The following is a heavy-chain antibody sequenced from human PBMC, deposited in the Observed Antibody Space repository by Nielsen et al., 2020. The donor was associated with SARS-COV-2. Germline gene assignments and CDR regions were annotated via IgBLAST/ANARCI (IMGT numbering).Heavy chain of an antibody. V-gene: IGHV1-69*04. D-gene: IGHD4-17*01. J-gene: IGHJ3*01. CDR3: ATWGTYGDLDAFHF. CDR2: IIPFLGTA. CDR1: GGTFSSYA. Sequence: SVKVSCKASGGTFSSYAISWVRQAPGQGLEWMGRIIPFLGTANYAQKFQGRVTITADKSTKTAYMDLSSLRSEDTAVYYCATWGTYGDLDAFHFWGQGTMVTVSS.